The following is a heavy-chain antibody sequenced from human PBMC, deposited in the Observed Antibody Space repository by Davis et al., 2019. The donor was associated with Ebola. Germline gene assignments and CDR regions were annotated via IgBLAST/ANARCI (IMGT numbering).Heavy chain of an antibody. CDR2: IYYRGST. J-gene: IGHJ4*02. CDR3: ARDRGYCSGGACYRLLDY. V-gene: IGHV4-59*02. Sequence: SETLSLTCTVSGGSVSNYYWSWIRQPPGKGLEWIGYIYYRGSTNYNPSLKSRVTISVDTSKNQFSLKLSSVTAADTAVYYCARDRGYCSGGACYRLLDYWGQGTLVTVSP. CDR1: GGSVSNYY. D-gene: IGHD2-8*02.